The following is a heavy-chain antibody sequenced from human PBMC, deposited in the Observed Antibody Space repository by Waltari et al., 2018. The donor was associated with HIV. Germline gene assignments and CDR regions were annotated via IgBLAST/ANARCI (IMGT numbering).Heavy chain of an antibody. CDR2: IYYSGST. CDR1: GGSISSSSYY. J-gene: IGHJ4*02. D-gene: IGHD2-15*01. V-gene: IGHV4-39*07. CDR3: ARERYCSGGSCPFDY. Sequence: QLQLQESGPGLVKPSETLSLTCTVSGGSISSSSYYWGWIRQPPGKGLEWIGSIYYSGSTNYNPSLKRRVTISVDTYKNQFSLKLSSVTAADTAVYYCARERYCSGGSCPFDYWGQGTLVTVSS.